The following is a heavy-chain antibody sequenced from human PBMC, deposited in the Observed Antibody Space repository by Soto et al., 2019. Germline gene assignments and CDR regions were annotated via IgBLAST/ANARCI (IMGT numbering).Heavy chain of an antibody. CDR3: XXXXXXXXXXX. V-gene: IGHV1-18*01. CDR1: GYTFTSYG. J-gene: IGHJ6*02. Sequence: QVQLVQSGAEVKKPGASVKVSCKASGYTFTSYGISWVRQAPGQGLEWMGWISAYNGNTNYAQKLQGRVTMTTDTSXXXXXXXXXXXXXXXXXXXXXXXXXXXXXXXXXXQGTTVTVSS. CDR2: ISAYNGNT.